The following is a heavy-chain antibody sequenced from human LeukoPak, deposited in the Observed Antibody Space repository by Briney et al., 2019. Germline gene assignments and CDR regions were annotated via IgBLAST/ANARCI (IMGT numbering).Heavy chain of an antibody. CDR3: ASEQMAIFDY. Sequence: ASVKVSCKASGYTFTSYYMHWVRQAPGQGLEWMGIINPSGGSTSCAQKFQGRVTMTRDMSTSTVYMELSSLRSEDTAVYYCASEQMAIFDYWGQGTLVTVSS. D-gene: IGHD5-24*01. CDR2: INPSGGST. J-gene: IGHJ4*02. CDR1: GYTFTSYY. V-gene: IGHV1-46*01.